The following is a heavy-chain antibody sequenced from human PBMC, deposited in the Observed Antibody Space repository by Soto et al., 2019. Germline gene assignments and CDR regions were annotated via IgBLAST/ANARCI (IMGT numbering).Heavy chain of an antibody. CDR3: ARDYGFWSGPHRPGYYYYGMDV. J-gene: IGHJ6*02. CDR2: ISSSSSTI. D-gene: IGHD3-3*01. Sequence: GGSLRLSCAASGFTFSSYSMNWVRQAPGKGLEWVSYISSSSSTIYYADSVKGRFTISRDNAKNSLYLQMNSLRDEDTAVYDWARDYGFWSGPHRPGYYYYGMDVWGQGTTVTVSS. CDR1: GFTFSSYS. V-gene: IGHV3-48*02.